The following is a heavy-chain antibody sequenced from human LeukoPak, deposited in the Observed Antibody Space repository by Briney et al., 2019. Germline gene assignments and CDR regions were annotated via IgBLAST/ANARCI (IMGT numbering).Heavy chain of an antibody. J-gene: IGHJ3*02. CDR3: ARHIIGGATGSAFDI. V-gene: IGHV5-51*01. CDR1: GYSFTTYW. Sequence: GESLRISCGGSGYSFTTYWIGWVRQMPGKGLEWMGIIYPGDSDTRYSPSFQGQVTISADKSISTAYLQWSSLKASDTAIYYCARHIIGGATGSAFDIWGQGTMVTVSS. CDR2: IYPGDSDT. D-gene: IGHD1-26*01.